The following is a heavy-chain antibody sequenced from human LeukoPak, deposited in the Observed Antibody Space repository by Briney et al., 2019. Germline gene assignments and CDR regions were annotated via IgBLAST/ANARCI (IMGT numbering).Heavy chain of an antibody. D-gene: IGHD2-2*01. CDR2: VDPEGGET. CDR3: AAQKCSSTSCYEDYYYMDV. Sequence: ASVKISCKASGYTFTDYYMHWVQQAPRKGLEWMGRVDPEGGETIYAEKFQGRVTIIGDTATDTAYMELSSLRSEDTAVCYCAAQKCSSTSCYEDYYYMDVWGKGTTVTVSS. CDR1: GYTFTDYY. J-gene: IGHJ6*03. V-gene: IGHV1-69-2*01.